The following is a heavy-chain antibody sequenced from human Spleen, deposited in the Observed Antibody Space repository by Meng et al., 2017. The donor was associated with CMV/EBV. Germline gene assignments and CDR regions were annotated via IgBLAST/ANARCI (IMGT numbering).Heavy chain of an antibody. D-gene: IGHD3-10*01. CDR2: INWNSGSI. Sequence: SLKISCAASGFTFDDYAMHWVRQAPGKGLEWVSGINWNSGSIGYADSVKGRFTISRDNSKNTLYLQMNSLRAEDTAVYYCAKDVQGSGIPGGYGMDVWGQGTTVTVSS. CDR1: GFTFDDYA. V-gene: IGHV3-9*01. J-gene: IGHJ6*02. CDR3: AKDVQGSGIPGGYGMDV.